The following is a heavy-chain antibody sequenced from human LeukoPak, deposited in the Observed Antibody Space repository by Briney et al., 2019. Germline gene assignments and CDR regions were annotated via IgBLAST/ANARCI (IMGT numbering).Heavy chain of an antibody. CDR2: IYSGGST. J-gene: IGHJ3*02. Sequence: PGGSLRLSCAASGFTVSSNYMCWVRQAPGKGLEWVSVIYSGGSTYYADSVKGRFTISRDNSKNTLYLQMNSLRAEDTAVYYCARGVYDYVWGSYRSDAFDIWGQGTMVTVSS. CDR3: ARGVYDYVWGSYRSDAFDI. CDR1: GFTVSSNY. V-gene: IGHV3-53*01. D-gene: IGHD3-16*02.